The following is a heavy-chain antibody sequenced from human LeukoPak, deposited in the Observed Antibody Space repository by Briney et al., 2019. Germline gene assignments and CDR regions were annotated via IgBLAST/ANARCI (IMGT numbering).Heavy chain of an antibody. D-gene: IGHD5-12*01. V-gene: IGHV4-34*01. CDR1: GGSFSGYY. CDR3: ARGVYSGYDRGFDY. Sequence: SETLSLTCAVYGGSFSGYYWSWIRQPPGKGLEWIGEINHSGSTNYNPSLKSRVTISVDTSKNQFSLKLSSVTAADTAVYYCARGVYSGYDRGFDYWGQGTLVTVSS. J-gene: IGHJ4*02. CDR2: INHSGST.